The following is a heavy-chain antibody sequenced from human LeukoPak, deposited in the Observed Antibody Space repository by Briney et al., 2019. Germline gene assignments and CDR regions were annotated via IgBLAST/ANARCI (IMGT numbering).Heavy chain of an antibody. D-gene: IGHD3-16*01. V-gene: IGHV3-30*02. J-gene: IGHJ4*02. CDR1: GFTFSSYG. Sequence: PGGSLRLSCVASGFTFSSYGMHWVRQAPGRGLEGVAFIRYDGSNKYYVDSVKGRFTISKDNSKNTLYLQMNSLRAEDTAVYYCAKDGEPGVRPGEYFDYWGQGTLVTVSS. CDR2: IRYDGSNK. CDR3: AKDGEPGVRPGEYFDY.